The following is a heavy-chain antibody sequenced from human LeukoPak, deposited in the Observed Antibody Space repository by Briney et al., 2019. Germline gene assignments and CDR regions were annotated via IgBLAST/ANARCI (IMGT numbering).Heavy chain of an antibody. CDR2: INQDGGEK. CDR3: ARDIVVVPATFDY. D-gene: IGHD2-2*01. J-gene: IGHJ4*02. CDR1: GFTFSRVW. Sequence: GGSLRLACAASGFTFSRVWRSWVRQAPGKWLEWVANINQDGGEKFYVDSVKGRFTISRDNAKNSLYLQMNSLRAEDTAMYYCARDIVVVPATFDYWGQGTLVSVSS. V-gene: IGHV3-7*01.